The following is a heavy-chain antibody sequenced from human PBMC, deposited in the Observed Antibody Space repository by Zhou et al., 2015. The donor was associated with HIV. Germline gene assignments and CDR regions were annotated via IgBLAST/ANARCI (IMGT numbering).Heavy chain of an antibody. J-gene: IGHJ6*03. D-gene: IGHD3-16*01. CDR1: GFTFSDHY. V-gene: IGHV3-30*02. CDR3: AKVEKWGSRRLEYMDV. Sequence: VQLVESGGGLVQPGGSLRLSCAASGFTFSDHYMDWVRQAPGKGLEWVAFARYDDEDRKYAESVKGRFTISRDNSKEALYLQMNSLRRDDTAVYYCAKVEKWGSRRLEYMDVWGRGTTVIVSS. CDR2: ARYDDEDR.